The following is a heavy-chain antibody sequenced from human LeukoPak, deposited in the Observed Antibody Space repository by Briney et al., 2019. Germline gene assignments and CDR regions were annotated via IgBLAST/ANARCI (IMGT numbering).Heavy chain of an antibody. CDR2: ISYDGSNK. V-gene: IGHV3-30*18. CDR3: AKDSGRAGGNINWFDP. CDR1: GFTFSSYG. Sequence: PGRSLRLSCAASGFTFSSYGMHWVRQAPGKGLEWVAVISYDGSNKYYADSVKGRFTISRDTSKNTLYLQMNSLRFEDTAVYYCAKDSGRAGGNINWFDPWGQGTLVTVSS. J-gene: IGHJ5*02. D-gene: IGHD2/OR15-2a*01.